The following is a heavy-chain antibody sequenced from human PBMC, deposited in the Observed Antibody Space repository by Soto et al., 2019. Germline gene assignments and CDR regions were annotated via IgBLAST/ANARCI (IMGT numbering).Heavy chain of an antibody. CDR2: ITSSSSI. CDR3: ARRYASGTNYC. J-gene: IGHJ4*02. D-gene: IGHD3-10*01. V-gene: IGHV3-48*02. Sequence: EVQLVESGGDLVQPGGSLRLSCAASGFTLSSHTITWVRQAPGKGPEWLSYITSSSSISYADSVKGRFTISRDNAKNSVYLQMNSLRDEDTAVYYCARRYASGTNYCWGQGTLVTVSS. CDR1: GFTLSSHT.